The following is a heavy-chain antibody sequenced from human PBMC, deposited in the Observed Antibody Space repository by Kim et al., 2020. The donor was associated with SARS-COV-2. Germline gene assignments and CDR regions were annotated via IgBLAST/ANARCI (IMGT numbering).Heavy chain of an antibody. D-gene: IGHD3-10*01. CDR3: AKDISGGDDY. CDR2: ST. J-gene: IGHJ4*02. V-gene: IGHV3-43*01. Sequence: STYYADSVKGRFTISRDNSKNSLYLQMNSLRTEDTALYYCAKDISGGDDYWGQGTLVTVSS.